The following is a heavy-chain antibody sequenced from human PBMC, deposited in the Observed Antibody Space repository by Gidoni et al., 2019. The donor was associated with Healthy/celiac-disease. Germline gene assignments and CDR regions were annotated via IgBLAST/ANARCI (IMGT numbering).Heavy chain of an antibody. J-gene: IGHJ3*02. CDR1: GYTFTSYG. V-gene: IGHV1-18*01. Sequence: QVQLVQSGAEVKKPGASVKVSCKASGYTFTSYGISWVRQAPGQGLEWMGWISAYNGNTNYAQKLQGRVTMTTDTSTSTADMELRSLRSDDTAVYYCARAFAGTTGTYGAFDIWGQGTMVTVSS. D-gene: IGHD1-1*01. CDR2: ISAYNGNT. CDR3: ARAFAGTTGTYGAFDI.